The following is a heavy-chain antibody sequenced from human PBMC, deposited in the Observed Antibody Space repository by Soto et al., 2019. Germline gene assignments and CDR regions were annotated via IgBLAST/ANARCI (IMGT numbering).Heavy chain of an antibody. D-gene: IGHD3-10*01. CDR2: ISWNSGSI. Sequence: GGSLRLSCAASEFTFDDYAMHWVRQAPGKGLEWVSGISWNSGSIGYADSVKGRFTISRDNAKNSLYLQMNSLRAEDTALYYCAKDLRGSGSYTFDYWGQGTLVTVSS. CDR1: EFTFDDYA. V-gene: IGHV3-9*01. CDR3: AKDLRGSGSYTFDY. J-gene: IGHJ4*02.